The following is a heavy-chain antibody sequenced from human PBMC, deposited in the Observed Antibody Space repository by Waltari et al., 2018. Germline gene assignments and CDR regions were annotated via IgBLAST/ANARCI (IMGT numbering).Heavy chain of an antibody. CDR2: INFNTGGT. CDR1: GNTLSGYF. V-gene: IGHV1-2*02. CDR3: ATDRGGYPGMDV. D-gene: IGHD5-12*01. Sequence: QVLLAQSGAEVKMPGASVRVSCSGNTLSGYFLHLVRQAPGQGLEWMGWINFNTGGTLDAQKFQGRVTMTRDTSIATAYMELSGLRYDDTALYYCATDRGGYPGMDVWGQGTTVTVSS. J-gene: IGHJ6*02.